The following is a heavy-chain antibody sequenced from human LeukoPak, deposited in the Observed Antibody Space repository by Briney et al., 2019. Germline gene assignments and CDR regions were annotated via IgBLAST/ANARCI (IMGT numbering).Heavy chain of an antibody. V-gene: IGHV3-23*01. CDR2: ISGSGGST. CDR3: ARATVAGGFFDY. D-gene: IGHD6-19*01. Sequence: GGSLRLSCAASGFTFSSYAMSWVRQAPGKGLDWISGISGSGGSTYYADSVKGRVTISRDNSKNTLYLQMNSLRAEDTAVYYCARATVAGGFFDYWGQGTLVTVSS. CDR1: GFTFSSYA. J-gene: IGHJ4*02.